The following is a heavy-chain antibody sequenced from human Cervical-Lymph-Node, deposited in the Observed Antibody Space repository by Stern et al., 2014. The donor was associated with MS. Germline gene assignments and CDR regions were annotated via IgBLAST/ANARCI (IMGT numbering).Heavy chain of an antibody. Sequence: VQLVESGPGLVKPSQTLSLTCTVSGASISSGTYYWSWIRQPAGKGLEWVGRIYTSGSTNYNPSLKSRVTISVDASKNQFSLNLNSVTAADSAIYYCATQYSVSWYFDYWGLGTLVTVSS. CDR2: IYTSGST. CDR1: GASISSGTYY. J-gene: IGHJ4*02. CDR3: ATQYSVSWYFDY. D-gene: IGHD6-13*01. V-gene: IGHV4-61*02.